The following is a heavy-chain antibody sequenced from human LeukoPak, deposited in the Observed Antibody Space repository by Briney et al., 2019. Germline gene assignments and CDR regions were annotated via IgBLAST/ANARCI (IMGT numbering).Heavy chain of an antibody. V-gene: IGHV4-31*03. CDR3: ARGGEIWLHFDY. Sequence: PSETLSLTCTVSGGSISSGGYYWSWIRQHPGKGPEWIGYVYYSGSTYYNPSLKSRVTISVDTSKNQFSLKLSSVTAADTAVYYCARGGEIWLHFDYWGQGTLVTVSS. J-gene: IGHJ4*02. D-gene: IGHD5-18*01. CDR1: GGSISSGGYY. CDR2: VYYSGST.